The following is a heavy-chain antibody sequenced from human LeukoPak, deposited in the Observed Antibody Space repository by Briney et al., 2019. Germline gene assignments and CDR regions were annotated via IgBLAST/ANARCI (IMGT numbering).Heavy chain of an antibody. J-gene: IGHJ4*02. CDR3: ARLGVRGASV. V-gene: IGHV3-30*02. D-gene: IGHD3-10*01. Sequence: GGSLRLSCAASGFAFSASGMHWVRQAPGKGLDWVAFIRYDGSNKYYADSVKGRFTISRDNSKNTLYLQVNSLRAEDTAVYYCARLGVRGASVWGQGTLVTVSS. CDR1: GFAFSASG. CDR2: IRYDGSNK.